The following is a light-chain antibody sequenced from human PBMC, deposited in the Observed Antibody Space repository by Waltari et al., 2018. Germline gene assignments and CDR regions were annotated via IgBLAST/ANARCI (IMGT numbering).Light chain of an antibody. Sequence: QSALTQPASVSGSRGQSITISCTGTSSTVGRYNYVSWYQQHPGKAPKLMIYDVSKRPSGVSNRFSGSKSGNTASLTISGLQAEDEADYYCTSYTSSNTYVFGTGTKVTVL. CDR1: SSTVGRYNY. V-gene: IGLV2-14*01. CDR2: DVS. J-gene: IGLJ1*01. CDR3: TSYTSSNTYV.